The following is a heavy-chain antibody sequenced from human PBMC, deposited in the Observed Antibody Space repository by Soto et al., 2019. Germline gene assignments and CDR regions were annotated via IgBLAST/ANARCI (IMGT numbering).Heavy chain of an antibody. CDR1: GFTFSSQW. CDR3: ATWRGGYTYGLDH. D-gene: IGHD5-18*01. CDR2: ILNDGTTT. V-gene: IGHV3-74*01. J-gene: IGHJ4*02. Sequence: EVQLVESGGGLVQPGGSLRLSCTASGFTFSSQWLHWVRQAPGKGLMWISRILNDGTTTNYADSVKGRFTVSRGNAKKTMSLQMNNLRAEDTAVYYCATWRGGYTYGLDHWGQGTPVTVSS.